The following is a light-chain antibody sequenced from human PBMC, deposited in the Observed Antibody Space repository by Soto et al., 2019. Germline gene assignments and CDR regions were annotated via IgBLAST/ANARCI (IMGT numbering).Light chain of an antibody. J-gene: IGKJ1*01. CDR3: QQYNTYPWT. CDR1: QSVGNW. V-gene: IGKV1-5*03. Sequence: DSQMTQSPSTLSAFIGDRVTISCRASQSVGNWLAWYQQKPGKAPKLLIYEASLLETGVPPRFSDSGSGTDFTLTISSLQPDDFGTYYCQQYNTYPWTFGQGTKVEIK. CDR2: EAS.